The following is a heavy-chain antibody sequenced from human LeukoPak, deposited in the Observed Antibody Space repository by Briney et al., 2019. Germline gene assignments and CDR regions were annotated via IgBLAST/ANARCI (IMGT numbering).Heavy chain of an antibody. CDR3: ARGRITTQYYFDY. Sequence: GASVKVSCKASGYTFTSYDINWVRQATGQGLEWMGWINPNSGGTNYAQKFQGRVTMTRDTSISTAYMELSSLRSEDTAVYYCARGRITTQYYFDYWGQGTLVTVSS. D-gene: IGHD3-10*01. CDR2: INPNSGGT. V-gene: IGHV1-2*02. CDR1: GYTFTSYD. J-gene: IGHJ4*02.